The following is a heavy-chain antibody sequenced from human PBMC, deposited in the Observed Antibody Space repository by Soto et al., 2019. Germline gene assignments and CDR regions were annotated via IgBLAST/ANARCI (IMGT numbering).Heavy chain of an antibody. CDR1: GGTFSSYA. V-gene: IGHV1-69*12. D-gene: IGHD3-10*01. CDR3: ARSPNQNYYYFDY. J-gene: IGHJ4*02. CDR2: IIPIFDTA. Sequence: QVQLVQSGAEVKKPGSSVKVSCKASGGTFSSYAISWVRQAPGQGLEWMGGIIPIFDTANYAQQFQGRVTITADESTSTAYMELSSLRSEDTAVYYFARSPNQNYYYFDYWGQGTLVTVSS.